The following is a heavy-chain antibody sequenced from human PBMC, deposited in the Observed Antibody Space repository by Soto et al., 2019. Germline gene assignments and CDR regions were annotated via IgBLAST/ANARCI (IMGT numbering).Heavy chain of an antibody. V-gene: IGHV3-23*01. Sequence: GGSLRLSCAASGFTFSSYAMSWVRQAPGKGLEWVSAISGSGGSTYYADSVKGRFTISRDNSKNTLYLQMNSLRAEDTAVYYCAKEARILGWPHPLAAIAYWGQRSLVTVSS. D-gene: IGHD3-3*01. CDR1: GFTFSSYA. J-gene: IGHJ4*02. CDR2: ISGSGGST. CDR3: AKEARILGWPHPLAAIAY.